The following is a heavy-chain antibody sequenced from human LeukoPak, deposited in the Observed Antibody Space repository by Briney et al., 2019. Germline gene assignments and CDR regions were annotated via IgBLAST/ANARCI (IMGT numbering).Heavy chain of an antibody. Sequence: ASVKVSCKASGYTFTSYYMHWVRQAPGQGLEWMGIINPSGGSTSYAQKFQGRVTMTRDMSTSTVYMELSSLRSEDTAVYYCARERGIDHHYYYYMDVWGKGTTVTISS. D-gene: IGHD2/OR15-2a*01. J-gene: IGHJ6*03. CDR3: ARERGIDHHYYYYMDV. CDR2: INPSGGST. CDR1: GYTFTSYY. V-gene: IGHV1-46*01.